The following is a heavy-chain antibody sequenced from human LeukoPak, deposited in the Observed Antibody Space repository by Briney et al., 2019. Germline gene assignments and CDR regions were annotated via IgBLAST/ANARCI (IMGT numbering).Heavy chain of an antibody. CDR3: ARVATQQLNAFDI. CDR2: IKQDGSEK. V-gene: IGHV3-7*01. CDR1: GFTFSSYW. D-gene: IGHD6-13*01. Sequence: GGSLRLSCAASGFTFSSYWMSWVRQAPGKGLEWVANIKQDGSEKYYVDSVKGRFTISRDNAKNSLYLQMNSLRAEDTAVYYCARVATQQLNAFDIWGQGTMVTVSS. J-gene: IGHJ3*02.